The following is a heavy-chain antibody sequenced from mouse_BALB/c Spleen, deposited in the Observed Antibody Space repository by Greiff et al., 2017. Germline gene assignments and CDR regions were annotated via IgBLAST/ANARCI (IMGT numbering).Heavy chain of an antibody. D-gene: IGHD2-3*01. CDR3: ARSGGYYPWFAY. CDR1: GDSITSGY. CDR2: ISYSGST. Sequence: EVHLVESGPSLVKPSQSLSLTCSVTGDSITSGYWNWIRKFPGNKLEYMGYISYSGSTYYNPSLKSRISITRDTSKNQYYLQLNSVTTEDTATYYCARSGGYYPWFAYWGQGTLVTVSA. V-gene: IGHV3-8*02. J-gene: IGHJ3*01.